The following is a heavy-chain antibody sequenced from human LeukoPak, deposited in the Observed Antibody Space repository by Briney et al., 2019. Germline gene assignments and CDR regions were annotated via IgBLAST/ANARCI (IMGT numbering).Heavy chain of an antibody. CDR3: ARGIAVAGTSLYYFDY. Sequence: GGSLRLSCAASGFTFSSYAMHWVRQAPGKGLEWVAVISYDGSNKYYADSVKGRFTISRDNSKNTLYLQMNSLRAEDTAVYYCARGIAVAGTSLYYFDYWGQGTLVTVSS. CDR1: GFTFSSYA. J-gene: IGHJ4*02. CDR2: ISYDGSNK. V-gene: IGHV3-30-3*01. D-gene: IGHD6-19*01.